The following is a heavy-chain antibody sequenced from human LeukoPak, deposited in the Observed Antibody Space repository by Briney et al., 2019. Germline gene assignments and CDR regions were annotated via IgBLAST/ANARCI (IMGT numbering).Heavy chain of an antibody. V-gene: IGHV3-23*01. CDR1: GFTFSACG. CDR2: ISSSGGAS. CDR3: ARDIAMAGDDY. D-gene: IGHD6-19*01. J-gene: IGHJ4*02. Sequence: GGSLRLSCAASGFTFSACGMSWVRQAPGKGLEWVSTISSSGGASYYADSVQGRFTISRDNAKNSVYLQMNSLRAEDTAVYYCARDIAMAGDDYWGQGTLVTVSS.